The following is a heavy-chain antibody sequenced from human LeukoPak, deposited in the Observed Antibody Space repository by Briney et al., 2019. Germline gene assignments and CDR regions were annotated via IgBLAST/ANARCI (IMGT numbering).Heavy chain of an antibody. D-gene: IGHD2-2*01. V-gene: IGHV3-30*18. CDR1: GITLSHYG. CDR2: ISAGGMEK. J-gene: IGHJ5*02. CDR3: AKKGSSTSLNWFDP. Sequence: GGSLRLSCAASGITLSHYGMHWVRQAPGRGLEWVAAISAGGMEKFYADSVQGRFTISRDDSKNTMSLQMNGLRAEDTAVYYCAKKGSSTSLNWFDPWGQGTLVTVSS.